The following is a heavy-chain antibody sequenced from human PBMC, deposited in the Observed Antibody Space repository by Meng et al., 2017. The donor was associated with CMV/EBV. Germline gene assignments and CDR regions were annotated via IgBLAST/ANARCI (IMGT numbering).Heavy chain of an antibody. Sequence: LSLTCAASGFTFSSYSMNWVRQAPGKGLEWVSSISSSSSYIYYADSVKGRFTISRDNAKNSLYLQMNSLRAEDTAVYYCARDSLYGGYYYGMDVWGHGTTVTVSS. V-gene: IGHV3-21*01. CDR1: GFTFSSYS. D-gene: IGHD2/OR15-2a*01. CDR2: ISSSSSYI. J-gene: IGHJ6*02. CDR3: ARDSLYGGYYYGMDV.